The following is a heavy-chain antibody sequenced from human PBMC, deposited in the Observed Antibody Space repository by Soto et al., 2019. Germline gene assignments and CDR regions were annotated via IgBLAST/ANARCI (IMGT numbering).Heavy chain of an antibody. J-gene: IGHJ4*02. CDR3: VRYCSTTLCNGVATRTFDY. Sequence: GWSLRLSCAASRFTFSTYEMNWVRQAPGKGLEWVSYISSSGYTVYYADSVKGRFTISRDNTRNSLYLQMNSLRDEDTALYYCVRYCSTTLCNGVATRTFDYWGQGTLVTVSS. CDR1: RFTFSTYE. CDR2: ISSSGYTV. D-gene: IGHD2-2*01. V-gene: IGHV3-48*03.